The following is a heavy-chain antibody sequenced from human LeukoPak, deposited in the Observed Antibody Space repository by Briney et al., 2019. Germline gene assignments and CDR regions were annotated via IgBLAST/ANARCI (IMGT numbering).Heavy chain of an antibody. V-gene: IGHV4-39*01. CDR1: GGSISSSGYY. CDR3: VRHIRATWPNWFDP. Sequence: SETLSLTCTVSGGSISSSGYYWGWIRQPPGKGLEWIGTFYYSGTTYYNPSLKSRVTISVDTSKNQFSLKLSSVTAADTAVYYCVRHIRATWPNWFDPWGQGTLVTVSS. J-gene: IGHJ5*02. CDR2: FYYSGTT.